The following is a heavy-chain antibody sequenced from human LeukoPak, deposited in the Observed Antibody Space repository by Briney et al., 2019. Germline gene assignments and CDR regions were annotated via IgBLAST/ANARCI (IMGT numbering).Heavy chain of an antibody. J-gene: IGHJ4*02. Sequence: GGSLRLSCAASGFTFSDYYMSWIRQAPGKGLEWVSYISSSGSTIYYADSVKGRFTISRDNSKNTLYLQMNSLRAEDTAVYYCAKGSSAGLRYFDYWGQGTLVTVSS. CDR3: AKGSSAGLRYFDY. V-gene: IGHV3-11*01. CDR2: ISSSGSTI. CDR1: GFTFSDYY. D-gene: IGHD1-26*01.